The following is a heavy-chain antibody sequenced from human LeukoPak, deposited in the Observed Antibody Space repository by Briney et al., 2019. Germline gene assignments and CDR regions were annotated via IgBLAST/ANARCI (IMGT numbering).Heavy chain of an antibody. CDR2: INSDGSST. J-gene: IGHJ6*02. V-gene: IGHV3-74*01. CDR3: TRDYSYAMAV. CDR1: GFTFSSAW. Sequence: PGGSLRLSCAASGFTFSSAWMHWVRQTPGKGLVWVSRINSDGSSTNYAESVKGRFTISRDNAKNMVNLQMNSLRAEDTAIYYCTRDYSYAMAVWGQGTTVTVSS. D-gene: IGHD2-21*01.